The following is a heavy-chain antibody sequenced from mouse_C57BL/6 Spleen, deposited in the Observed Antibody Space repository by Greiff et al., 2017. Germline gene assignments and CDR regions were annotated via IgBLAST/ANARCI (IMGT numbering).Heavy chain of an antibody. CDR2: ISSGSSTV. D-gene: IGHD4-1*01. J-gene: IGHJ1*03. CDR1: GFTFSDYG. CDR3: AITGPYWYFDV. V-gene: IGHV5-17*01. Sequence: EVKLVESGGGLVKPGGSLTLSCAASGFTFSDYGMPWVRQAPEKGLEWVAYISSGSSTVYYADTVKGRFTISRDNAKNTLFLHKTSLRTEDTAMYYCAITGPYWYFDVWGTGTTVTVSS.